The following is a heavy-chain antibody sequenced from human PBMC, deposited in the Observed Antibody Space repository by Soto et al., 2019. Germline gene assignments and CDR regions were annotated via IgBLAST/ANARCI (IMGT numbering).Heavy chain of an antibody. CDR2: IYWVNDK. V-gene: IGHV2-5*02. CDR3: AHSRCGGDCLQSYSSHYYYGMDV. Sequence: QITLKESGPTLVKPTQTLTLTCTFSGFSLSTGGVGVCWIRQPPGEALEWLALIYWVNDKRYSPSLKSRLTITQDASKNQVVLTMTNMDPVDTATYYCAHSRCGGDCLQSYSSHYYYGMDVWGQGTTVTVSS. J-gene: IGHJ6*02. CDR1: GFSLSTGGVG. D-gene: IGHD2-21*02.